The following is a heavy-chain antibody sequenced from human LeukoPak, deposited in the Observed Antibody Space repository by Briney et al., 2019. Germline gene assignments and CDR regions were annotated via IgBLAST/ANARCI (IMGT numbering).Heavy chain of an antibody. CDR1: GFTFADYG. J-gene: IGHJ4*02. V-gene: IGHV3-20*04. CDR3: ARFNGDYYRIGY. D-gene: IGHD4-17*01. Sequence: GGSLRLSCAASGFTFADYGMNWVRQGPGKGLEWVSGINWNGGTTAYADSVKGRFTISRDNAKNSPYLQMNSLRAEDTALYYCARFNGDYYRIGYWGQGTVVTVSS. CDR2: INWNGGTT.